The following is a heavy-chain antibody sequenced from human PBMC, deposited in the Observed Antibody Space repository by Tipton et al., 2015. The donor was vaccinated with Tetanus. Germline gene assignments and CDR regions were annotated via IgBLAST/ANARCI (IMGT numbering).Heavy chain of an antibody. V-gene: IGHV3-66*01. CDR1: GGSINPYY. Sequence: SLRLSCTVSGGSINPYYWSWIRQPPGKGLEWVSVIFSGGSTYYADSVKGRFTISRDNSKNTLFLQMNSLRAEDTAMYYCARDRDGDYAAFDYWGQGTLVTVSS. J-gene: IGHJ4*02. CDR2: IFSGGST. CDR3: ARDRDGDYAAFDY. D-gene: IGHD4-17*01.